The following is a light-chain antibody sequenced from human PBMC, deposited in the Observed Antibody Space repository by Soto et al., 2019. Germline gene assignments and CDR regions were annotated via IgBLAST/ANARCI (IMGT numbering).Light chain of an antibody. V-gene: IGLV2-14*01. Sequence: QSALTQPASVSGSPGQSITISCTGTSSDVGGYNYVSWYQLHPGKAPKLIIYEVSHRPSGASNHFSGYKSGNTASLTISGLQAEDEADYYCSSYTSTSTPCVFGTATKLTVL. J-gene: IGLJ1*01. CDR3: SSYTSTSTPCV. CDR1: SSDVGGYNY. CDR2: EVS.